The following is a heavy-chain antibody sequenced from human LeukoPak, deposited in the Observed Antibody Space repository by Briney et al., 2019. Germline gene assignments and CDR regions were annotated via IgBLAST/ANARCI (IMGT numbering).Heavy chain of an antibody. J-gene: IGHJ6*04. CDR2: INHSGST. V-gene: IGHV4-34*01. CDR3: ARGSGITMVRGVIGSGMDV. D-gene: IGHD3-10*01. Sequence: SETLSLTCAVYGGSFSGYYWSWIRQPPGKGLEWIGEINHSGSTNYNPSLKSRVTISVDTSKNQFSLKLSSVTAADTAVYYCARGSGITMVRGVIGSGMDVWGKGTTVTVSS. CDR1: GGSFSGYY.